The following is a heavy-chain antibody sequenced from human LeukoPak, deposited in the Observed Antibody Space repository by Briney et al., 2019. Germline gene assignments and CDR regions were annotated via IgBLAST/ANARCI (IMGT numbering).Heavy chain of an antibody. J-gene: IGHJ6*02. Sequence: SETLSLTCTVSGGSISSYDWSWIRQPPGKGLEWIGYIYYSGSTNYNPSLKSRVTISVDTSKNQFSLKLSSVTAADTAVYYCARARKGDSSSSPHYYYYYGMDVWGQGTTVTVSS. D-gene: IGHD6-13*01. V-gene: IGHV4-59*01. CDR3: ARARKGDSSSSPHYYYYYGMDV. CDR2: IYYSGST. CDR1: GGSISSYD.